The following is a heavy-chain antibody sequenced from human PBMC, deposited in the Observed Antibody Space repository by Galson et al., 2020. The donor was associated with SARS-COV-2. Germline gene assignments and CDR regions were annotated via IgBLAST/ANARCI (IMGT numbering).Heavy chain of an antibody. CDR2: IMYDGSEK. CDR1: GFIFTSYW. V-gene: IGHV3-7*03. J-gene: IGHJ4*02. Sequence: GGSLRLSCEASGFIFTSYWMYWVRQAPGKGLEWVANIMYDGSEKNYMDSVKGRFTISRDNAKNSLYLQMNSLTAEDTAVYYCARRAATPHFDNWGQGALVTVSS. D-gene: IGHD2-15*01. CDR3: ARRAATPHFDN.